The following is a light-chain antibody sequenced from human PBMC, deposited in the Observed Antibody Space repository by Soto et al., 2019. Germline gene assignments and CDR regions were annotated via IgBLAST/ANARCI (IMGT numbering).Light chain of an antibody. CDR2: DVN. V-gene: IGLV2-11*01. J-gene: IGLJ3*02. Sequence: QSALTQPRSVSGSPGQSVTISCTGTSRDIGTYNFVTWYQQHPGKAPKLMIYDVNKRPSGVPDRFSGSKSGNTASLTISGLQAEDGSDYYCCSYAGSYTWVFGGGTNLTVL. CDR1: SRDIGTYNF. CDR3: CSYAGSYTWV.